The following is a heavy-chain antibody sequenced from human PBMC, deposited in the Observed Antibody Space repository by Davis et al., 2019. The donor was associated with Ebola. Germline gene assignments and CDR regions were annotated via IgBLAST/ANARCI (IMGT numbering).Heavy chain of an antibody. Sequence: GESLKISCAASGFTFSSYTMNWVRQAPGKGLEWVSVIYSGGSTYYADSVKGRFTISRDNSKNTLYLQMNSLRAEDTAVYYCARDGRAYYYYGMDVWGQGTTVTVSS. CDR2: IYSGGST. J-gene: IGHJ6*02. CDR1: GFTFSSYT. V-gene: IGHV3-53*01. CDR3: ARDGRAYYYYGMDV. D-gene: IGHD1-26*01.